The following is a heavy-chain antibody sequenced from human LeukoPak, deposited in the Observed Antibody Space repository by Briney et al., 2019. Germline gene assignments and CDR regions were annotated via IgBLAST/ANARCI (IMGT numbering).Heavy chain of an antibody. D-gene: IGHD3-16*02. V-gene: IGHV3-7*01. CDR1: GFTFSSYW. CDR2: IKQDGSET. J-gene: IGHJ5*02. Sequence: GGSLRLSCVASGFTFSSYWMSWVRQAPGKGLEWVANIKQDGSETYYVDSVKGRFTISRDNAKNTLYLQMNSLRAEDTAVYYCGRGGENDYVINYFDPWGQGTLVTVSS. CDR3: GRGGENDYVINYFDP.